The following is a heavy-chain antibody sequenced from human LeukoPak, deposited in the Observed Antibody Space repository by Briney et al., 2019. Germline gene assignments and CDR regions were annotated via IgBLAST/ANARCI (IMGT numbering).Heavy chain of an antibody. CDR1: GFTFSSYG. CDR2: ISYDGNNK. CDR3: ANDRNWGSYYYYGMDV. D-gene: IGHD7-27*01. V-gene: IGHV3-30*18. Sequence: PGRSLRLSCAASGFTFSSYGMHWVRQAPGKGLEWVTVISYDGNNKYYADSVEGRFTISRDNSKNTLYLQMNSLRAEDTAVYYCANDRNWGSYYYYGMDVWGQGTTVTVSS. J-gene: IGHJ6*02.